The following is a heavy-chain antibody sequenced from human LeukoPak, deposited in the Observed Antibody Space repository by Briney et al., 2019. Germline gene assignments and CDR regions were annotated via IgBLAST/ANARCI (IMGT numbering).Heavy chain of an antibody. J-gene: IGHJ4*02. CDR1: GYTFTDYY. Sequence: ASVKVSCKASGYTFTDYYIHWVRQAPGQGLEWMGWINPGIGATNYAQKFQGRVTMTRDTSIVTAYMELSSLRSEDTAVYYCARSRDEKQFDYWGQGTLVTVSS. D-gene: IGHD1/OR15-1a*01. CDR2: INPGIGAT. CDR3: ARSRDEKQFDY. V-gene: IGHV1-2*02.